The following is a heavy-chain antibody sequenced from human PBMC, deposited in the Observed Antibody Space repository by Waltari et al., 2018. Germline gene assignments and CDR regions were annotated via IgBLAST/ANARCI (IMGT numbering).Heavy chain of an antibody. CDR1: GFTLSASW. J-gene: IGHJ5*02. CDR2: VSPDETTT. Sequence: EVHLVESGGDLVQPGGSLGVPYNASGFTLSASWMHWVRRVPGKGLLWVARVSPDETTTDYADSVKGRFTISRDNGRNMLFLQMNGLRGEDTAAYYCARCLYSGTGIDLWGQGTQVTVSS. V-gene: IGHV3-74*01. D-gene: IGHD5-12*01. CDR3: ARCLYSGTGIDL.